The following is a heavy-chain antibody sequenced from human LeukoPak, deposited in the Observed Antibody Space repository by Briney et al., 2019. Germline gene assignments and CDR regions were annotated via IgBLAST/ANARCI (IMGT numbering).Heavy chain of an antibody. J-gene: IGHJ4*02. CDR3: ARGYCSSTSCSLPFIL. CDR1: GGTFSSYT. CDR2: IIPILGIA. D-gene: IGHD2-2*01. Sequence: GASVKVSCKASGGTFSSYTISWVRQAPGQGLEWMGRIIPILGIANYAQKFQGRVTITADKSTSTAYMELSSLRSEDTAVHYCARGYCSSTSCSLPFILWGQGTLVTVSS. V-gene: IGHV1-69*02.